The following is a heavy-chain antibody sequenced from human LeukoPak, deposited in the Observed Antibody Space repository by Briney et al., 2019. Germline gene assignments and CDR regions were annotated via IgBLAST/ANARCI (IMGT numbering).Heavy chain of an antibody. CDR2: IYYSGST. Sequence: PSETLSLTCTVSSGSISSSSYYWGWIRQPPGKGLEWIGSIYYSGSTYYNPSLKSRVTISVDRSKNQFSLKLSSVTAADTAVYYCARDLFGGVTAFDIWGQGTMVTVSS. CDR1: SGSISSSSYY. V-gene: IGHV4-39*07. D-gene: IGHD3-16*01. CDR3: ARDLFGGVTAFDI. J-gene: IGHJ3*02.